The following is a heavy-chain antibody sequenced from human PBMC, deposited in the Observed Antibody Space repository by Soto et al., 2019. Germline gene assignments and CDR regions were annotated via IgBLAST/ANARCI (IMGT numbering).Heavy chain of an antibody. Sequence: QLQLQESGPGLMKPSETLSLTCTVSGGSISSSFHWDWIRQPPGKGLEWIGSIDYNGNGYYNSSLKSRLTISIDTSKNHFSLRLSSVTAADTAVYYCARLMGFTVTTYNRGYDLWGRGTLITVSS. V-gene: IGHV4-39*02. CDR3: ARLMGFTVTTYNRGYDL. CDR2: IDYNGNG. D-gene: IGHD4-17*01. J-gene: IGHJ2*01. CDR1: GGSISSSFH.